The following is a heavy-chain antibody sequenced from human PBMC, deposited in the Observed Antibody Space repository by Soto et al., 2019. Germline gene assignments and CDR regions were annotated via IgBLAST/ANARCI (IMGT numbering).Heavy chain of an antibody. V-gene: IGHV1-69*01. CDR2: IIPVFGIV. D-gene: IGHD6-19*01. J-gene: IGHJ6*02. CDR1: GGNPSNSA. CDR3: ASGRITVVGSRAYYSMDV. Sequence: SGKVSCKASGGNPSNSAISWVRQAPGQGLELVGGIIPVFGIVKYAQKFQGRVTITADESTNTSYMDLGSLRSEDSAVYYCASGRITVVGSRAYYSMDVWGQGTTVTVSS.